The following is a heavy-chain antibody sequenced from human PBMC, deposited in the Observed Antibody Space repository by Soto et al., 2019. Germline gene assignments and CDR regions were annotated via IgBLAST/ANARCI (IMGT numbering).Heavy chain of an antibody. V-gene: IGHV4-34*01. CDR1: GGSFSGYY. CDR3: ARGRKSSIRGEFKIWFDP. Sequence: SETLSLTCAVYGGSFSGYYWSWIRQPPGKGLEWIGETNHSGSTNYNPSLKSRVTISVDTSKNQFSPKLSSVTAADTAVYYCARGRKSSIRGEFKIWFDPWGQGTLVTVSS. CDR2: TNHSGST. J-gene: IGHJ5*02. D-gene: IGHD3-10*01.